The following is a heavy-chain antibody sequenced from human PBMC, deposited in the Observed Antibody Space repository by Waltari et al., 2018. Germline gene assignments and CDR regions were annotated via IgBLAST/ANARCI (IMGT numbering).Heavy chain of an antibody. CDR2: VDYSGRT. CDR1: GGSFRSDNYY. Sequence: QLQLQESGPGLVRPSETLSLTCTVSGGSFRSDNYYWGWIRHPPGKGLEWIGSVDYSGRTDYNKSLKSRGSISADTSRNQFSLELSSVTSADTSLYFCARHCVAYGGAFDIWGQGTMVTVSS. J-gene: IGHJ3*02. CDR3: ARHCVAYGGAFDI. V-gene: IGHV4-39*01. D-gene: IGHD4-17*01.